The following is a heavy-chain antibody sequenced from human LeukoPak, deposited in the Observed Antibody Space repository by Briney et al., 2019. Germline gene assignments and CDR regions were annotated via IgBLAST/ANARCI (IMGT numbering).Heavy chain of an antibody. D-gene: IGHD1-26*01. Sequence: SETLSLTCTVSGGSISSSSYYWGWIRQPPGKGLEWIGYIYYNENTNYNPSLKSRVTISVDTSKNQFSLKLSSVTAADTAVYYCARDPSPFYSGSYLGFDPWGQGTLVTVSS. V-gene: IGHV4-61*01. CDR2: IYYNENT. CDR3: ARDPSPFYSGSYLGFDP. J-gene: IGHJ5*02. CDR1: GGSISSSSYY.